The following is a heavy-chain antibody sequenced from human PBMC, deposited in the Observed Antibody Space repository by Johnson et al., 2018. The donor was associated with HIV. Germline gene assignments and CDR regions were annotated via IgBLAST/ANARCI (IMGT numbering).Heavy chain of an antibody. D-gene: IGHD1-7*01. CDR1: GFTFSSYW. V-gene: IGHV3-66*01. Sequence: VQLVESGGGLVQPGGSLRLSCAASGFTFSSYWMGWVRQAPGKGLEWVAVIYSGGSTYYADSVKGGFTISRDNSKNTPYLKMNSLRAEDTALYYGARDGTTGPSGDAFDIWGQGTMVTVSS. CDR3: ARDGTTGPSGDAFDI. J-gene: IGHJ3*02. CDR2: IYSGGST.